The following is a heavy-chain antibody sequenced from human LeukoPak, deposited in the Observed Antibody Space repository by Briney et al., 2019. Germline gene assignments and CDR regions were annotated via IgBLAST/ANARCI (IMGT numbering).Heavy chain of an antibody. CDR2: TYYSGNT. CDR1: GGSISSYY. Sequence: SETLSLTCTVSGGSISSYYWSWIRQPPGKGLEWIGYTYYSGNTNYNPSLKSRVTISVDTSKNQFSLKVSSVTAADTAVYYCARVFHDSSGYPLDYWGQGTLVTVSS. J-gene: IGHJ4*02. V-gene: IGHV4-59*01. CDR3: ARVFHDSSGYPLDY. D-gene: IGHD3-22*01.